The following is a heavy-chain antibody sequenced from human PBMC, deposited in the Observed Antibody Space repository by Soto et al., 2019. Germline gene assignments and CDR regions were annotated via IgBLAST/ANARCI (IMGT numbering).Heavy chain of an antibody. CDR2: ITPFNGNT. CDR1: GYTLTYRY. Sequence: SVKVSCKASGYTLTYRYLHWVRQAPGQALEWMGWITPFNGNTNYAQKFQDRVTITRDRSMSTAYMELSSLRSEDTAMYYCASGPVVDSQYYYYYYYMDVWGKGTTVTVSS. D-gene: IGHD2-2*01. CDR3: ASGPVVDSQYYYYYYYMDV. J-gene: IGHJ6*03. V-gene: IGHV1-45*02.